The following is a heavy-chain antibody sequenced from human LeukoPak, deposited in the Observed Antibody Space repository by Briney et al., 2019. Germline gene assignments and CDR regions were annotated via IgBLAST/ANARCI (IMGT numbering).Heavy chain of an antibody. CDR2: IGSKAYGGTT. J-gene: IGHJ4*02. CDR3: TRGRGYSYGYSDY. Sequence: PGGSLRLSCTTSGFTFGDYAMSWFRQTPGKGLEWVGFIGSKAYGGTTEYAASVKGRFTISSDDSKNIAYLQMDSLKTEDTAIYYCTRGRGYSYGYSDYWGQGTLVTVSS. D-gene: IGHD5-18*01. V-gene: IGHV3-49*03. CDR1: GFTFGDYA.